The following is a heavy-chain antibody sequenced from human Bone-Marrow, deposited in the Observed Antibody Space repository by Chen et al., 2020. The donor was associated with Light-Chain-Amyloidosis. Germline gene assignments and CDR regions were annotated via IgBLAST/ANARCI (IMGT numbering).Heavy chain of an antibody. CDR2: ISGSGGST. CDR1: GFTFSSYA. D-gene: IGHD3-10*01. V-gene: IGHV3-23*01. Sequence: EVQLLESVGGLVQPGGSLRLSCAASGFTFSSYAMTRVRQAPGKGLEWVSTISGSGGSTYYADSVKGRFTISRDNSKNTLYLQMNSLRAEDTAVYYCANTGGAVNPYFYYYYMDVWGRGTTVTVSS. CDR3: ANTGGAVNPYFYYYYMDV. J-gene: IGHJ6*03.